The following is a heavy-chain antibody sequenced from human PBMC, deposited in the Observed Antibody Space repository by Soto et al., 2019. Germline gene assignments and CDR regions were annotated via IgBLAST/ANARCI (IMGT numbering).Heavy chain of an antibody. V-gene: IGHV3-23*01. CDR1: GFTFSSYA. CDR3: AKARRSQPVGGAFDI. D-gene: IGHD1-26*01. CDR2: ISGSGGST. J-gene: IGHJ3*02. Sequence: GGSLRLSCAASGFTFSSYAMSWVRQAPGKGLEWVSAISGSGGSTYYADSVKGRFTISRDNSKNTLYLQMNSPRAGDTAVYYCAKARRSQPVGGAFDIWGQGTMVTVSS.